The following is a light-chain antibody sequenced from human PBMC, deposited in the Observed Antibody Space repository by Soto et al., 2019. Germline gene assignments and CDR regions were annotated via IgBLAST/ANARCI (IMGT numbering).Light chain of an antibody. J-gene: IGLJ3*02. Sequence: QLVLTQSPSASASLGASVKLTCTLSSEHSSYAIAWHQQQPEKGPRYLMKLNSDGSHRKGDGIPDRFSGSSSGAERYLTISSLQSEDEADYYCQTWGTGLLVFGGGTKVTVL. CDR2: LNSDGSH. CDR1: SEHSSYA. CDR3: QTWGTGLLV. V-gene: IGLV4-69*01.